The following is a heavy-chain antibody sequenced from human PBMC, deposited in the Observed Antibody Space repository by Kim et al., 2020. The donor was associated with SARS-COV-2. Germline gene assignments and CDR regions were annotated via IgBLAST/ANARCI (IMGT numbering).Heavy chain of an antibody. Sequence: ASVKVSCKASGYTFTNNAISWVRQAPGQGLEWMGWINTDTGNPTYAQAFTRRFVFSVDTSVTTDYLQISSLEAEDTALYYCARVIWGTYRYPDSWGQGTLVTVSS. D-gene: IGHD3-16*02. CDR3: ARVIWGTYRYPDS. J-gene: IGHJ4*02. CDR2: INTDTGNP. CDR1: GYTFTNNA. V-gene: IGHV7-4-1*02.